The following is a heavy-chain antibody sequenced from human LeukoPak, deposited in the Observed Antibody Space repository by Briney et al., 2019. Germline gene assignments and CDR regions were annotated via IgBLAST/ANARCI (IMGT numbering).Heavy chain of an antibody. CDR2: INHSGST. Sequence: SETLSLTCAVYGGSFSGYYWSWIRQPPGKGLEWIGEINHSGSTNYNPSLKSRVTISVDTSKNQFSLKLSSVTAADTAVYYCARRGRSKGFEYWGQGTLVTVSS. D-gene: IGHD2-15*01. V-gene: IGHV4-34*01. CDR3: ARRGRSKGFEY. CDR1: GGSFSGYY. J-gene: IGHJ4*02.